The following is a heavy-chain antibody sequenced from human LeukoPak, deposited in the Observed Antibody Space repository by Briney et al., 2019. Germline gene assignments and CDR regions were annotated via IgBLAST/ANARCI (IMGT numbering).Heavy chain of an antibody. Sequence: PGGSLRLSCAASGFTVSSNYMSWVRQAPGKGLEWVSVIYSGGSTYYADSVKGRFTISRDNSKNTLYLQMNSLRAEDTAVYYCARVGWEAPPRAGAFDIWGQGTMVTVSS. CDR1: GFTVSSNY. J-gene: IGHJ3*02. D-gene: IGHD1-26*01. V-gene: IGHV3-66*01. CDR2: IYSGGST. CDR3: ARVGWEAPPRAGAFDI.